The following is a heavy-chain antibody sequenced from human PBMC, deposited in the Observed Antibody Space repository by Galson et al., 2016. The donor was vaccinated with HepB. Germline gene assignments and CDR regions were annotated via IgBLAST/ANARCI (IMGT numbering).Heavy chain of an antibody. Sequence: SLRLSCAVSGINFRNYGMHWVRQAPGKGLEWVAVISYDVTKKYYADSVMGRLTISRDNSKNTLSLQMNSLRAEDTAVYYCAKGEVAKIYGHYYYYYMDVWGKGTTVTVSS. CDR3: AKGEVAKIYGHYYYYYMDV. J-gene: IGHJ6*03. D-gene: IGHD5-12*01. V-gene: IGHV3-30*18. CDR1: GINFRNYG. CDR2: ISYDVTKK.